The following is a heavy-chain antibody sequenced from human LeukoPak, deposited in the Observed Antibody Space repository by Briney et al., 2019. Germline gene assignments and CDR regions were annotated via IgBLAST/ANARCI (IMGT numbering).Heavy chain of an antibody. CDR2: IYGSGVSI. Sequence: GGSLRLSCVASGFTFEKYVMNWVRQAPGKGLEWLATIYGSGVSISYADSAKGRFTISRDNSNNTLYLRMNSLRAEDTAMYFCAKDLGWELPAEAYWGQGSLVTVSS. V-gene: IGHV3-23*01. D-gene: IGHD1-26*01. J-gene: IGHJ4*02. CDR1: GFTFEKYV. CDR3: AKDLGWELPAEAY.